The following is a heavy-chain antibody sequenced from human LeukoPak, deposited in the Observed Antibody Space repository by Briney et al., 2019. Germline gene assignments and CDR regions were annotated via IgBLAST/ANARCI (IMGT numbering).Heavy chain of an antibody. Sequence: PGGSLRLSCGASGFSVGNNYMSWVRQAPGKGLEWVSVIYSGGSTNYADSVKGRFTISRDNSKNTLYLQMNSLRAEDTAVYYCARDPPGQAAGGTRWGQGTLVTVSS. V-gene: IGHV3-53*01. CDR3: ARDPPGQAAGGTR. J-gene: IGHJ4*02. CDR2: IYSGGST. CDR1: GFSVGNNY. D-gene: IGHD6-13*01.